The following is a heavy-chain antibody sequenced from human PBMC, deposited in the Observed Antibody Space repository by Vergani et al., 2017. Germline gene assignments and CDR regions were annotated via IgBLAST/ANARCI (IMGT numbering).Heavy chain of an antibody. Sequence: QVQLQESGPGLVKPSETLSLTCTVSGGSISGYYWSWIRQPPGKGLEWIGEINHSGSTNYNPSLKSRVTISVDTSKNQFSLKLSSVTAADTAVYYCARCPSFYYYYYCMDVWGQGTTVTVSS. CDR2: INHSGST. V-gene: IGHV4-34*10. J-gene: IGHJ6*02. CDR3: ARCPSFYYYYYCMDV. CDR1: GGSISGYY.